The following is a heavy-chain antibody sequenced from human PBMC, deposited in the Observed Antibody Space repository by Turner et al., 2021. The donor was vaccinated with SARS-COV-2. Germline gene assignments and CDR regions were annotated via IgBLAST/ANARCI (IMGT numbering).Heavy chain of an antibody. CDR3: VKDLGYSSGGMDV. Sequence: EVQLVESGGGLVQPGRALKLSCAASGFTFDVYAMHWVRQALGKGLEWVSGSGSIGYADSVKGRFTISRDNAKNSLYLQMNSLRVEDTALYYCVKDLGYSSGGMDVWGQGTTVTVSS. CDR1: GFTFDVYA. CDR2: SGSI. D-gene: IGHD6-19*01. J-gene: IGHJ6*02. V-gene: IGHV3-9*01.